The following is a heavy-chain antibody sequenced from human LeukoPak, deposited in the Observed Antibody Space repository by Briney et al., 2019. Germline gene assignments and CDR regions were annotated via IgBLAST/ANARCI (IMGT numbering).Heavy chain of an antibody. Sequence: ASVKVSCKASGYTFTGYYMHWVRQAPGQGLEWMGWINPNSGGTNYAQKFQGRVTMTRDTSISTAYMELSRLRSDDTAVYYCARSLVEKRGYSYGFDYWGQGTLVTVSS. CDR3: ARSLVEKRGYSYGFDY. D-gene: IGHD5-18*01. CDR2: INPNSGGT. V-gene: IGHV1-2*02. J-gene: IGHJ4*02. CDR1: GYTFTGYY.